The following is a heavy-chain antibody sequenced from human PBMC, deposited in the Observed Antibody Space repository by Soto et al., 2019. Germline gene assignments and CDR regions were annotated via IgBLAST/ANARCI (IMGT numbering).Heavy chain of an antibody. D-gene: IGHD2-2*01. CDR3: ARDHRVPAANYYYGMDV. J-gene: IGHJ6*02. V-gene: IGHV1-69*13. CDR1: GGTFSSYA. Sequence: SVKVSCKASGGTFSSYAISWVRQAPGQGLEWMGGIIPIFGTANYAQKFQGRVTITADESTSTAYMELSSLGSEDTAVYYCARDHRVPAANYYYGMDVWGQGTTVTVSS. CDR2: IIPIFGTA.